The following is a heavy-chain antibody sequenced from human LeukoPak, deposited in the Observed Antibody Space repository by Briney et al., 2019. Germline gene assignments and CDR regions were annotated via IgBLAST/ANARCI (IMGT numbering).Heavy chain of an antibody. D-gene: IGHD6-13*01. V-gene: IGHV4-59*01. CDR3: ARAHSNNWRFDY. CDR2: VYNSGNS. CDR1: GGSISGYY. J-gene: IGHJ4*02. Sequence: SETLSLTCTVSGGSISGYYWSWIRQPPGKGLEWIGYVYNSGNSDYNPSLKSRVSISADTSKNQLSLKLSSVTAADTAVYYCARAHSNNWRFDYWGQGTLVTVSS.